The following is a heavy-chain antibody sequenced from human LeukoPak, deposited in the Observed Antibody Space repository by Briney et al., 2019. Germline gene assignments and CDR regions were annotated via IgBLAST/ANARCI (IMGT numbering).Heavy chain of an antibody. Sequence: ASVKVSCKASGYTFTSYAMHWVRQAPGQRLEWMGWINAGNGNTKHSQKFQGRVTITRDTSASTAYMELSSLTSEDTAVYYCARRGVTTQYSFYAMAVWGQGTTVTVS. CDR1: GYTFTSYA. V-gene: IGHV1-3*01. CDR3: ARRGVTTQYSFYAMAV. J-gene: IGHJ6*02. D-gene: IGHD2-21*02. CDR2: INAGNGNT.